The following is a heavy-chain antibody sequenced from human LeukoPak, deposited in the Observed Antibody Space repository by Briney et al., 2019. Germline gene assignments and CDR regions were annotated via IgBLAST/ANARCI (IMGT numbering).Heavy chain of an antibody. J-gene: IGHJ3*02. CDR2: ISYDGSNK. CDR3: AKGGYYCGGDCPDAFDI. Sequence: GGSLRLSCAASGFTFSSYGMHWVRQAPGKGLEWVAVISYDGSNKYYADSVKGRFTISRDNSKNTLYLQMNSLRAEDTAVYYCAKGGYYCGGDCPDAFDIWGQGTMVIVSS. CDR1: GFTFSSYG. D-gene: IGHD2-21*02. V-gene: IGHV3-30*18.